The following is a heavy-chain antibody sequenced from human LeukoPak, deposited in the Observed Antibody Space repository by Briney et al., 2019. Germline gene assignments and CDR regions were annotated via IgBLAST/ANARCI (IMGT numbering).Heavy chain of an antibody. CDR1: GFPFSSFA. CDR2: IDGSDANT. J-gene: IGHJ4*02. CDR3: AKGAYNPLDY. Sequence: PGGSLRLSCAASGFPFSSFAMSWVRQAPGKGPEWVSAIDGSDANTYYTASVKGRFTISRDNSKNILYLQMNSLRAEDTARYYCAKGAYNPLDYWGQGTLVTVSS. V-gene: IGHV3-23*01. D-gene: IGHD1-1*01.